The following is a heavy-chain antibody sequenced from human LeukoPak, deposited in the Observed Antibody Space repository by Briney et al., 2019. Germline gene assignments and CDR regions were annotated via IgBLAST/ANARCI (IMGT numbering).Heavy chain of an antibody. Sequence: GGSLRLSCAASGFTFSNYGMQWVRQAPGKGLEWVAVIWYDGSNKIYADSVKGRFTISRDNSKNTLYLQMNSLRAEDTAVYYCARVEAGNYVEDYWGQGTLVTVSS. V-gene: IGHV3-33*01. CDR3: ARVEAGNYVEDY. J-gene: IGHJ4*02. D-gene: IGHD1-1*01. CDR2: IWYDGSNK. CDR1: GFTFSNYG.